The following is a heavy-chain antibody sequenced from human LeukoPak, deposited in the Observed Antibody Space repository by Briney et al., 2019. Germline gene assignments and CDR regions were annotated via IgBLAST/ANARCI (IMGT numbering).Heavy chain of an antibody. CDR2: IIPILGIA. V-gene: IGHV1-69*04. CDR1: GGTFSSYA. CDR3: ARGAIVGATDTDY. Sequence: GASVKVSSKASGGTFSSYAISWVRQAPGQGLEWMGRIIPILGIANYAQKFQGRVTITADKSTSTAYMELSSLRSEDTAVYYCARGAIVGATDTDYWGQGTLVTVSS. D-gene: IGHD1-26*01. J-gene: IGHJ4*02.